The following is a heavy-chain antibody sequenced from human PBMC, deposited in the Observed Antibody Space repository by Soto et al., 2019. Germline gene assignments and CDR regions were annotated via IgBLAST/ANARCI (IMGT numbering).Heavy chain of an antibody. D-gene: IGHD4-17*01. CDR3: ARHEYGDYGDGMDV. CDR1: GFTFSSYS. CDR2: ISSSSSYI. V-gene: IGHV3-21*01. Sequence: EVQLVESGGVLVKPGGSLRLSCAASGFTFSSYSMNWVRQAPGKGLEWVSSISSSSSYIYYADSVKGRFTISRDNAKNSLYLQMNSLRAEDTAVYYCARHEYGDYGDGMDVWGQGTTVTVSS. J-gene: IGHJ6*02.